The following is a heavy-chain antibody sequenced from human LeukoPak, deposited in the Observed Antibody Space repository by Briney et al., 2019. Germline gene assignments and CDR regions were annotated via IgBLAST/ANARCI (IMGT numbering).Heavy chain of an antibody. Sequence: SETLSLTCTVSVGSISSGDYYWGWIRQPPGKGLEWIGYIYYSGSTYYNPSLKTRVTISVDTSKNQFSLKLSSVTAADTAVYYCVRVMTYYEFWSGYYVDYYYYYMDVWGKGTTVTVSS. V-gene: IGHV4-30-4*08. CDR3: VRVMTYYEFWSGYYVDYYYYYMDV. CDR2: IYYSGST. CDR1: VGSISSGDYY. J-gene: IGHJ6*03. D-gene: IGHD3-3*01.